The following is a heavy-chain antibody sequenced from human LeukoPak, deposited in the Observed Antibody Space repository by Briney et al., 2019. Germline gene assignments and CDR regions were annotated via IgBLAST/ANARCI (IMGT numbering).Heavy chain of an antibody. Sequence: GASVKVSCKASGYTFTSYDINWVRQATGQGLEWMGRIIPIFGTANYAQKFQGRVTITTDESTSTDYMELSSLRSEDTAVYYCATDGPHNGEDCGSYLFDYWGQGTLVTVSS. J-gene: IGHJ4*02. D-gene: IGHD1-26*01. CDR3: ATDGPHNGEDCGSYLFDY. CDR1: GYTFTSYD. CDR2: IIPIFGTA. V-gene: IGHV1-69*05.